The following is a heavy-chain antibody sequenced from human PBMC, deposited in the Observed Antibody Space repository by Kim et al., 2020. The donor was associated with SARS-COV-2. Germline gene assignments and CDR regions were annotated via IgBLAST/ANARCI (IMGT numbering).Heavy chain of an antibody. CDR3: AREGLQEPYYYDGMDV. Sequence: SLKSRVTISVDTSNNQFSLKLSSVTAADTAVYYWAREGLQEPYYYDGMDVWGQGTTVTVSS. J-gene: IGHJ6*02. D-gene: IGHD4-4*01. V-gene: IGHV4-30-2*05.